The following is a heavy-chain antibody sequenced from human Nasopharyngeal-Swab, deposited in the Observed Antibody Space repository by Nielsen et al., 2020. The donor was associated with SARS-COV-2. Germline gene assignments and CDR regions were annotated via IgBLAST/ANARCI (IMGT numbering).Heavy chain of an antibody. V-gene: IGHV3-74*01. CDR3: ATSGRNADWYFDL. CDR1: GFTW. D-gene: IGHD1-14*01. CDR2: INSDGSAR. Sequence: GGSLRLSCAASGFTWMHWVRHAPGKGLVWVSRINSDGSARDYADSAKGRFTISRDSAKNTLYLQMNSLRTEDTALYYCATSGRNADWYFDLWGRGTLVTVSS. J-gene: IGHJ2*01.